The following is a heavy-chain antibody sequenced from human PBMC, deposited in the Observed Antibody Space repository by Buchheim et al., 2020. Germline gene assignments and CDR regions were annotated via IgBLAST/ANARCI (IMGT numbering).Heavy chain of an antibody. J-gene: IGHJ4*02. V-gene: IGHV4-4*02. D-gene: IGHD1-14*01. CDR3: ATGPPGTTAPHFDS. CDR1: GGSISSSNR. CDR2: IHHSGST. Sequence: QVQLQESGPGLVKPSGTLSLTCAVSGGSISSSNRLSWVRQPPGKGLEWIGEIHHSGSTNYNPSLKSRVTISVDKSKNQFSLQLNSVTVADTAMYYCATGPPGTTAPHFDSWGQGTL.